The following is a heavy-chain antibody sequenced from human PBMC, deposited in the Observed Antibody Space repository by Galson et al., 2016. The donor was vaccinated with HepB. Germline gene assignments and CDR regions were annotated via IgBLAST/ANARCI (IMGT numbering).Heavy chain of an antibody. Sequence: SVKVSCKASEYTFISYHMHWVRQARGQGLEWMGIINPSGGSTSYAQKFQGRVTMTRDTSTSTVYMELSSLRSDDTGVYYCAGGYDWNRWAFDIWGQGTMVTVSS. CDR3: AGGYDWNRWAFDI. J-gene: IGHJ3*02. D-gene: IGHD1/OR15-1a*01. V-gene: IGHV1-46*01. CDR1: EYTFISYH. CDR2: INPSGGST.